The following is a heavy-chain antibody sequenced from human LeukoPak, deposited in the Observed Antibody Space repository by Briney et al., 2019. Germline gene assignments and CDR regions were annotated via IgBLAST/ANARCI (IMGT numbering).Heavy chain of an antibody. D-gene: IGHD3-22*01. CDR1: GFTFSSYA. CDR2: ISGSGGST. J-gene: IGHJ4*02. CDR3: AKDKEGAYYYVSSGLDGY. Sequence: PGGSLRLSCAASGFTFSSYAMSWVRQGPGKGLEGVSGISGSGGSTYYADSVKGRFTISRDNSKKTLYMQMNSLRAGDTAVYHCAKDKEGAYYYVSSGLDGYWGQGTLVTVSS. V-gene: IGHV3-23*01.